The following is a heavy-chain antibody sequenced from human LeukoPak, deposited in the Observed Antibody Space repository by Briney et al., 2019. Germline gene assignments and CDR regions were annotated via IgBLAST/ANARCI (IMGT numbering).Heavy chain of an antibody. CDR3: ARDVDTNY. Sequence: PGGSLRLSCAASGFTFSSYWMTWVRQAPGKGLEWVANIKEAGSEKYYVDSVKGRFTISRDNARNSVSLQMNSLRAEDTAVYYCARDVDTNYWGQGTLVTVSS. CDR1: GFTFSSYW. V-gene: IGHV3-7*03. J-gene: IGHJ4*02. CDR2: IKEAGSEK. D-gene: IGHD2-15*01.